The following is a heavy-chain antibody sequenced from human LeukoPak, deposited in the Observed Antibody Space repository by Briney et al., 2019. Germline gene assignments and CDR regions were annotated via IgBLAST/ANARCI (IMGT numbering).Heavy chain of an antibody. J-gene: IGHJ5*02. CDR3: ARGGGWFDR. Sequence: SETLSLTCTVSGGSITNYYWNWMRQSTGKGLEWIGRIYSSGSTDYNSYLKSRVSMSVHTSKNQFSLKLSSVTAADTAVYYCARGGGWFDRWGQGTLVTVSS. CDR1: GGSITNYY. CDR2: IYSSGST. V-gene: IGHV4-4*07.